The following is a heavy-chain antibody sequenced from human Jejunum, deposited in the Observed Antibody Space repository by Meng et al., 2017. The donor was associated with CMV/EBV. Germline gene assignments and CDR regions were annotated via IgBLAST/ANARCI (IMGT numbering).Heavy chain of an antibody. D-gene: IGHD1-1*01. CDR2: IYYSGST. CDR1: GGSISNYF. CDR3: ARTSYTNYNYYAMDV. V-gene: IGHV4-59*01. J-gene: IGHJ6*02. Sequence: SGGSISNYFWSWIRQPPRRGLEWIGYIYYSGSTYYNPSLKSRVTVSVDTSKNQFSLKLSSLTAADTAVYYCARTSYTNYNYYAMDVWGQGTTVTVSS.